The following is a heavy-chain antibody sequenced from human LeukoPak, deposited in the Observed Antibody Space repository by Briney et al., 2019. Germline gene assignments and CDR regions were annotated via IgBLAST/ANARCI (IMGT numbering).Heavy chain of an antibody. Sequence: ASVKVSCKASGGTFSSYAISWVRQAPGQGLEWMGRIIPILGIANYAQKFQARVRITADKSTSTAYMELSSLRSEDTAVYYCARDRSPTVTTGFYYYGMDVWGQGTTVTVSS. CDR3: ARDRSPTVTTGFYYYGMDV. CDR1: GGTFSSYA. J-gene: IGHJ6*02. D-gene: IGHD4-11*01. V-gene: IGHV1-69*04. CDR2: IIPILGIA.